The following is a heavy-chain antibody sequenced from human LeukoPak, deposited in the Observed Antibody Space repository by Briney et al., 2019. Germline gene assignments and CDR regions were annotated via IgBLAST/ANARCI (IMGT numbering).Heavy chain of an antibody. CDR2: ISGSGGST. D-gene: IGHD6-13*01. Sequence: GGSLRLSCAASGFTFSSYAMSWVRQAPGKGLEWVSAISGSGGSTYYADSVKGRFTISRDNSKNTLYLQMNSLRAEDTAVYYCAKDRVYSSSWYYYFDYWGQGTLVTVSS. J-gene: IGHJ4*02. CDR1: GFTFSSYA. CDR3: AKDRVYSSSWYYYFDY. V-gene: IGHV3-23*01.